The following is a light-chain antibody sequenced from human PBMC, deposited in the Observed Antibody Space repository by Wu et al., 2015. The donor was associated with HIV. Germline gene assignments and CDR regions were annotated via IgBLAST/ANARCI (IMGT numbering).Light chain of an antibody. V-gene: IGKV3-20*01. CDR3: QQYGSSPRYS. J-gene: IGKJ2*03. Sequence: EIVMTLSPATLSVSPGESVTLSCRASQSVSNNLAWYQHIPGQPPRVLIYDASTRATGIPDRFSGSGSGTDFTLTISRLEPEDFAVYYCQQYGSSPRYSFGQGTKLEIK. CDR2: DAS. CDR1: QSVSNN.